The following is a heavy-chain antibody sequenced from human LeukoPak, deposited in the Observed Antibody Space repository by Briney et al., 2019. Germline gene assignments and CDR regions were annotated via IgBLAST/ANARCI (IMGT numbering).Heavy chain of an antibody. Sequence: PSETLSLTCTVSGDSISSGGYYWSWIRQHPGKGLEWIGYIYYSGSTLYNPSLKSRVTISVDTSKNQFSLRLSSVTAADTAVYYCAREPRGGGYSFDYWGQGTLVTVSS. CDR2: IYYSGST. CDR3: AREPRGGGYSFDY. CDR1: GDSISSGGYY. J-gene: IGHJ4*02. D-gene: IGHD5-12*01. V-gene: IGHV4-31*03.